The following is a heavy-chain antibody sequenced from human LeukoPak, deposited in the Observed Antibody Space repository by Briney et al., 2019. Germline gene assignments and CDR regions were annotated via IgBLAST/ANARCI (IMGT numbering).Heavy chain of an antibody. CDR3: ARHRRHYYGSGSYSPGFDP. J-gene: IGHJ5*02. V-gene: IGHV4-38-2*02. CDR1: GYSISSGYY. D-gene: IGHD3-10*01. CDR2: IYYSGTT. Sequence: PSETLSLTCTVSGYSISSGYYWGWIRQPPGKGLEWIGSIYYSGTTHYNPSLKSRVTISVDTSKNQFSLKLSSVTAADTAVYYCARHRRHYYGSGSYSPGFDPWGQGTLVTVSS.